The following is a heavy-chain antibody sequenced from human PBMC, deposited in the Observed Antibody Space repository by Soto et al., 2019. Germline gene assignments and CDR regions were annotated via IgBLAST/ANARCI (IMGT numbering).Heavy chain of an antibody. D-gene: IGHD3-10*01. Sequence: SETLSLTCAVYGGSFSGYYWSWIRQPPGKGLEWIGEINHSGSTNYNPSLKSRVTISVDTSKNQFSLKLSSVTAADTAVYYCARERTEFWGKVRGVIIPSNHYFDYWGQGTLVTVSS. CDR3: ARERTEFWGKVRGVIIPSNHYFDY. J-gene: IGHJ4*02. CDR1: GGSFSGYY. V-gene: IGHV4-34*01. CDR2: INHSGST.